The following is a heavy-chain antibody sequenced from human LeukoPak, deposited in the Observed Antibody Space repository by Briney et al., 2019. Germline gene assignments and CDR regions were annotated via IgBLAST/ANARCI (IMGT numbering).Heavy chain of an antibody. CDR2: ISYSGGTT. CDR3: AKGPPHYYYDSSGCFLQH. J-gene: IGHJ1*01. D-gene: IGHD3-22*01. V-gene: IGHV3-23*01. Sequence: PGGSLRLSCAASGFTFSSYAMSWVRQAPGKGLEWVSGISYSGGTTYYADSMKGRFTIARDNSKNFVFLQMNSLRTEDTAVYFCAKGPPHYYYDSSGCFLQHWGQGTLVTVSS. CDR1: GFTFSSYA.